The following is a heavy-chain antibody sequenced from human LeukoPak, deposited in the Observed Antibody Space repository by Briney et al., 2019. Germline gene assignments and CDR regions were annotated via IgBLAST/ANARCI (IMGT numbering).Heavy chain of an antibody. J-gene: IGHJ4*02. D-gene: IGHD3-22*01. CDR3: AGGDTYYYDSSGYPLGY. Sequence: GGSLRLSCAASGFTFSSYAMSWVRQAPGKGLEWVSAISGSGGSTYYADSVKGRFTISRDNSKNTLYLQMNSLRAEDTAVYYCAGGDTYYYDSSGYPLGYWRRGTLVTVSS. CDR2: ISGSGGST. CDR1: GFTFSSYA. V-gene: IGHV3-23*01.